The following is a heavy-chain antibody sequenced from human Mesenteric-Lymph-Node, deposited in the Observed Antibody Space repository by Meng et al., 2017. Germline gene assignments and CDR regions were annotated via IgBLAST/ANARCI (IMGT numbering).Heavy chain of an antibody. V-gene: IGHV3-23*01. J-gene: IGHJ4*02. CDR1: GFTFSSYG. CDR2: ISDRGDTT. D-gene: IGHD2-15*01. CDR3: AKDSARPVWVVVAATPLFDY. Sequence: GESLKISCAASGFTFSSYGMFWVRQAPGKGLEWVSGISDRGDTTSYADSVKGRFTISRDNSKNTLYLQMNSLRAEDTAVYYCAKDSARPVWVVVAATPLFDYWGQGTLVTVSS.